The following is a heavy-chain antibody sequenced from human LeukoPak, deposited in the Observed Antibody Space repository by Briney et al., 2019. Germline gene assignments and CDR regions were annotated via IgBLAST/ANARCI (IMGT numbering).Heavy chain of an antibody. Sequence: PGGSLRLSCAASGFTFSSYVMSWVRQASGKGLEWVSAISASGGTTYYADSVKGRFTISRDNSKDTLYLQMNSLRAEDTAVYYCAKATCSSTSCYRNFEYWGQGTLVTVSS. V-gene: IGHV3-23*01. J-gene: IGHJ4*02. CDR2: ISASGGTT. CDR3: AKATCSSTSCYRNFEY. D-gene: IGHD2-2*01. CDR1: GFTFSSYV.